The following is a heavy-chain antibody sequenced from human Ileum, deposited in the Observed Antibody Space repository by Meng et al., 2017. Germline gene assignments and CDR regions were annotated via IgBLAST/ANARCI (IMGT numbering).Heavy chain of an antibody. CDR3: ARDHWGSLDY. CDR2: AST. Sequence: QVLVREWGPGQVRPSVTLSLVCAVSGGSVSSSGYQWGWIRQPPGKGMEWIGYASTNYNPSLKSRVTISVDTSKNQFSLKLTSVTAADTAVYYCARDHWGSLDYWGQGVLVTVSS. D-gene: IGHD7-27*01. V-gene: IGHV4-61*08. CDR1: GGSVSSSGYQ. J-gene: IGHJ4*02.